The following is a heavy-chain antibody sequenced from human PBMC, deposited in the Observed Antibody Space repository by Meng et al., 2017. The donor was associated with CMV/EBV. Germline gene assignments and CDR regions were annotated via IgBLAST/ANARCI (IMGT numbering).Heavy chain of an antibody. J-gene: IGHJ4*02. Sequence: QVQRGQPGAEVKSPGASVKVSCQTSGYRFSDHYVHWVRQAPGQGLEWMGWIYPNSGGTHYAQKFQDRVTMTRDTSISTVYMELSRLTSDDTAVYYCVRDHNWGPDYWGQGTLVTVSS. CDR3: VRDHNWGPDY. CDR2: IYPNSGGT. V-gene: IGHV1-2*02. D-gene: IGHD1-1*01. CDR1: GYRFSDHY.